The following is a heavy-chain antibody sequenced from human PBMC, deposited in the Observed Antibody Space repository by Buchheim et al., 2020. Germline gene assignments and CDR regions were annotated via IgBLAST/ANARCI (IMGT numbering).Heavy chain of an antibody. CDR1: GGTFSSYA. Sequence: QVQLVQSGAEVKKPGSSVKVSCKASGGTFSSYAISWVRQAPGQGLEWMGGIIPIFGAANYAQKFQGRVTITADKSTSTAYMELSSLRSEDTAVYYCARGAAAAGTIYYYYYYMDVWGKGTT. CDR2: IIPIFGAA. CDR3: ARGAAAAGTIYYYYYYMDV. V-gene: IGHV1-69*06. D-gene: IGHD6-13*01. J-gene: IGHJ6*03.